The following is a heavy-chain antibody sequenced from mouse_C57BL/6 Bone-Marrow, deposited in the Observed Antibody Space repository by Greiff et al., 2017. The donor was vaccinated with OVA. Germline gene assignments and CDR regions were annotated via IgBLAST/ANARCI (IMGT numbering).Heavy chain of an antibody. CDR3: ARRDSNWAWFAY. J-gene: IGHJ3*01. V-gene: IGHV1-47*01. CDR1: GYTFTTYP. D-gene: IGHD4-1*01. Sequence: VKLMESGAELVKPGASVKMSCKASGYTFTTYPIEWMKQNHGKSLEWIGNFHPYNDDTKYNEKFKGKATLTVEKSSSTVYLELSRVTSDDSAVYYCARRDSNWAWFAYWGQGTLVTVSA. CDR2: FHPYNDDT.